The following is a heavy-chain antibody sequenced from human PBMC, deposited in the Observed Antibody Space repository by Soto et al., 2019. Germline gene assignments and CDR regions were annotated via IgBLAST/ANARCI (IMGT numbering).Heavy chain of an antibody. CDR2: IHYSGTA. V-gene: IGHV4-59*01. CDR1: GGSIRSYF. CDR3: SGLATAYDAFDH. Sequence: QVQLLESGPGLVKPSETLSLSCTVSGGSIRSYFWSWIRQSPGKGLEWIGHIHYSGTANYNPSLNSRVTISVDTTKNQFSLRLTAVTAADTAVYYCSGLATAYDAFDHCGQGTLVTVSS. J-gene: IGHJ5*02. D-gene: IGHD5-12*01.